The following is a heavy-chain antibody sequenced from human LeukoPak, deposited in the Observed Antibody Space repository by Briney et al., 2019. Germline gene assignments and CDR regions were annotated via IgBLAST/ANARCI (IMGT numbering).Heavy chain of an antibody. D-gene: IGHD3-10*01. J-gene: IGHJ6*04. CDR2: INHSGGSK. CDR1: GYTFTSYY. CDR3: AIVRAYYYGSGRYGMDV. V-gene: IGHV1-46*01. Sequence: VASVKVSCKASGYTFTSYYMHWVRQAPGQGLEWMAIINHSGGSKSYAQKFQGRVTITRDKSKNTVYMELSSLRSEDTRVYCCAIVRAYYYGSGRYGMDVWGKGDTVTVS.